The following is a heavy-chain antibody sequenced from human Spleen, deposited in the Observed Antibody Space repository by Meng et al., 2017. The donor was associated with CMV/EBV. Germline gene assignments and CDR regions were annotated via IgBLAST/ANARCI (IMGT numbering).Heavy chain of an antibody. CDR3: ARSPYDSPGYCFDY. D-gene: IGHD3-22*01. Sequence: GESLKISCAASGFNFKIYSINWVRQAPGKGLEWVSYIMSDGSTIHYADSVKGRFTISRDNAKNSLFLQMDSLRDEDTAVYYCARSPYDSPGYCFDYWGLGTLVTVSS. CDR1: GFNFKIYS. CDR2: IMSDGSTI. V-gene: IGHV3-48*02. J-gene: IGHJ4*02.